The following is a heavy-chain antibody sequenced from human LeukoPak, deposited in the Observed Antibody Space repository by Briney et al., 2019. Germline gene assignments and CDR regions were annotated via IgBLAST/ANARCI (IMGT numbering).Heavy chain of an antibody. CDR2: INPNSGGT. V-gene: IGHV1-2*02. CDR1: GYTFTDYY. Sequence: ASVTVSCKASGYTFTDYYMHWVRPAPGQGLEWLGWINPNSGGTNYAQKFQGRVTMTRDTSISTAYMELSRLRSDDTAVYYCAREYYDSSAYNQEAIDYWGQGTLVTVSS. CDR3: AREYYDSSAYNQEAIDY. J-gene: IGHJ4*02. D-gene: IGHD3-22*01.